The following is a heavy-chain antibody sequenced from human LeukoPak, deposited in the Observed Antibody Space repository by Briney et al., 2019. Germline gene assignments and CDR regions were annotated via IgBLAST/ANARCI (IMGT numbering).Heavy chain of an antibody. CDR3: ARDWNYYGSGRYFDY. J-gene: IGHJ4*02. D-gene: IGHD3-10*01. CDR2: IYYTGST. V-gene: IGHV4-59*01. Sequence: SETLSLTCTISGGSISSYYWSWIRQPPGKGLEWIGYIYYTGSTNHNPSLKSRVTISVDTSKNQFSLKLSSVTAADTAVYYCARDWNYYGSGRYFDYWGQGTLVTVSS. CDR1: GGSISSYY.